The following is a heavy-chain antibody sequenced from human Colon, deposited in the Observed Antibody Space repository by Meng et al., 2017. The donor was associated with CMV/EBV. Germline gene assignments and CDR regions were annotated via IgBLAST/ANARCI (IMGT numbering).Heavy chain of an antibody. D-gene: IGHD2-2*01. Sequence: GESLKISCAASGFPFNTYWMTWVRQAPGKGLEWVASIKQDGSETYSVDSVKGRFTISRDNAKNSLFLQMNSLRAEDTAVYYCARAKYCISSSCPPSDSFDFWGQGTKVTVSS. CDR2: IKQDGSET. CDR1: GFPFNTYW. CDR3: ARAKYCISSSCPPSDSFDF. J-gene: IGHJ3*01. V-gene: IGHV3-7*01.